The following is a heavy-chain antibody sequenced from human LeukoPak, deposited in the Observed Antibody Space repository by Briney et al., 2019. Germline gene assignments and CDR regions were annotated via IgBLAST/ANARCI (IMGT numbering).Heavy chain of an antibody. J-gene: IGHJ5*02. CDR2: ISNTGEHI. CDR3: ASGIFDDYVPLVDP. V-gene: IGHV3-21*01. D-gene: IGHD4-17*01. Sequence: PGGSLRLSCAASGFTFSSYSMNWVRQAPGKGLEWVTSISNTGEHIYYADSLGGRFTVSRDNAKNALYLQMNSLRAEDTAVYYCASGIFDDYVPLVDPWGQGTLVTVSS. CDR1: GFTFSSYS.